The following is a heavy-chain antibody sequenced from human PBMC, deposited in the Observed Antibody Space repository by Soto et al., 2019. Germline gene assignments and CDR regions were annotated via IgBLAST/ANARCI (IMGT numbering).Heavy chain of an antibody. D-gene: IGHD4-17*01. V-gene: IGHV4-34*01. CDR2: TNHSGNT. J-gene: IGHJ4*02. CDR3: ATGTRLRWRDFDY. Sequence: QVQLQQWGAGLLKPSETLSLTCAVYGGSFTGYYWSWIRQPPGKGLEWIGETNHSGNTTYNPSLNSRVTIALDTSKNQCSLKLSSVTAADTAVYYCATGTRLRWRDFDYWGQGTLVAVAS. CDR1: GGSFTGYY.